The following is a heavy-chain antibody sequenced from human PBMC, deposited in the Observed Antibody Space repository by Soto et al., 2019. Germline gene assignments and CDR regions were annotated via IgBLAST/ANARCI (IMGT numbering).Heavy chain of an antibody. CDR2: IHTRGNT. D-gene: IGHD2-21*02. Sequence: SETLSLTCTVPCGSISKYYWPCIRQFPGKRLEWIAHIHTRGNTNTNPSLKSRVTISMDTSKNQISLRLTSLTAADTAMYYCARLQYTVVTPIDMWGQGTMVTVSS. V-gene: IGHV4-59*01. CDR1: CGSISKYY. J-gene: IGHJ3*02. CDR3: ARLQYTVVTPIDM.